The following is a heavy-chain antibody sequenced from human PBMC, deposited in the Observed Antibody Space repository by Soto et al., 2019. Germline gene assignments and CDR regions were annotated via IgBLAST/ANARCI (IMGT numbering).Heavy chain of an antibody. V-gene: IGHV3-30*03. D-gene: IGHD4-4*01. CDR1: GFTFTSYG. J-gene: IGHJ6*02. CDR2: ILHDGSAE. Sequence: GGSLRLSXAASGFTFTSYGMHWVRQAPGKGLEWIALILHDGSAEYYADSVKGRFTISRDNSKNTLYLQMNSLRAEDTAVYYCARSRDGYSFYFYYGMDGWGQGTTVTVSS. CDR3: ARSRDGYSFYFYYGMDG.